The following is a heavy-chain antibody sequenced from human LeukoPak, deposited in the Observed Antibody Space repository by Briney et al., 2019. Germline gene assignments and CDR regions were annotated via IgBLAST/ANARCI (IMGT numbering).Heavy chain of an antibody. D-gene: IGHD3-22*01. J-gene: IGHJ4*02. Sequence: GSLLLSCAASGFTFSSYEMNWVRQAPGKGLELVSYISSSGSTIYYADSVKGRFTISRDNAKNSLYLQMNSLRAEDTAVYYCARGTGYYYDSSGYYGFFDYWGQGTLVTVSS. V-gene: IGHV3-48*03. CDR2: ISSSGSTI. CDR3: ARGTGYYYDSSGYYGFFDY. CDR1: GFTFSSYE.